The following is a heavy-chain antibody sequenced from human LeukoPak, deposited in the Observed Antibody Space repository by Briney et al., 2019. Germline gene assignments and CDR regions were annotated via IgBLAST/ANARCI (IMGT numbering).Heavy chain of an antibody. CDR3: ARGTIGSYTY. CDR2: INHSGST. D-gene: IGHD3-10*01. V-gene: IGHV4-30-2*01. J-gene: IGHJ4*02. Sequence: SQTLSLTCAVSGGSISSGGYSWSWIRQPPGKGLEWIGEINHSGSTNYNPSPKSRVTISVDTSKNQFSLKLSSVTAADTAVYYCARGTIGSYTYWGQGTLVTVSS. CDR1: GGSISSGGYS.